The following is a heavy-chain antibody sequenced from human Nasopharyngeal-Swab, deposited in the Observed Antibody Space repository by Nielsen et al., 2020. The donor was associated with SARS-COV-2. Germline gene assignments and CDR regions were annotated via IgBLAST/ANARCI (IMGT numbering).Heavy chain of an antibody. D-gene: IGHD2-2*01. V-gene: IGHV3-33*01. CDR2: IWYDGTNE. CDR3: ARGGVSGTYDFFDS. Sequence: VRQAPRKGLEWVAVIWYDGTNEAYVDSEKGGFTISRDNSKTTLYLQMNSLRGEDTAVYYCARGGVSGTYDFFDSWGQGTLVTVSS. J-gene: IGHJ4*02.